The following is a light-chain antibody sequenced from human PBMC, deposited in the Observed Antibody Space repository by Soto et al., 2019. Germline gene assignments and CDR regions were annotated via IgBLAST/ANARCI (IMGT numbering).Light chain of an antibody. CDR2: EGS. V-gene: IGLV2-23*01. CDR1: SSDVGSYNL. J-gene: IGLJ1*01. CDR3: CSYAGSSSPYV. Sequence: QSALTQPASVSGSPGQSITISCTGTSSDVGSYNLVSWYQQLPGKAPKLMIYEGSKRPSGVSNRFSSSKSGNTASLTISGLQAEDEADYYCCSYAGSSSPYVFGSGTKVTVL.